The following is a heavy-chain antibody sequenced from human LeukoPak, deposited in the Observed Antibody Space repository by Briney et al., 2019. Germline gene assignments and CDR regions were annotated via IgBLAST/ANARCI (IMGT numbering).Heavy chain of an antibody. J-gene: IGHJ4*02. CDR1: GFTFGNYA. Sequence: GGSLRLSCAASGFTFGNYAMSWVRQAPGKGLEWVSGIGSLSIGSYYADSVEGRFTISRDNSKNTLYLQMNSLRAEDTAVYYCAKKGLVGTSDLRAFDYWGQGTLVTVSS. D-gene: IGHD1-26*01. CDR3: AKKGLVGTSDLRAFDY. CDR2: IGSLSIGS. V-gene: IGHV3-23*01.